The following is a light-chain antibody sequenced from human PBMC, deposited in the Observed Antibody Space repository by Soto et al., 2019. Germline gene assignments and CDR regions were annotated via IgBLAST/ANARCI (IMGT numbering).Light chain of an antibody. CDR3: QQYNSYPLT. CDR1: HSISSW. J-gene: IGKJ4*01. V-gene: IGKV1-5*03. Sequence: DIQMTQSPSTLSASVGDRVTITCRASHSISSWLAWYQQKPGKAPNLLIYKASSLESGVPSRFSGSESGSEFTLTISSLQPDDFASYYCQQYNSYPLTFGGGTKVEIK. CDR2: KAS.